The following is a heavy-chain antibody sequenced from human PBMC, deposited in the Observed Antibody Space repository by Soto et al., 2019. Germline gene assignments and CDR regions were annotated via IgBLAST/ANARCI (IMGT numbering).Heavy chain of an antibody. CDR1: GFTFSSYA. V-gene: IGHV3-30-3*01. Sequence: QVQLVESGGGVVQPGRSLRLSCAASGFTFSSYAMHWVRQAPGKGLEWVAVISYDGSNKYYADSVKGRFTISRDNSKNTLYLKMNSLRAEDTAVYYCARAANDYWGQGTLVTVSS. J-gene: IGHJ4*02. CDR3: ARAANDY. CDR2: ISYDGSNK.